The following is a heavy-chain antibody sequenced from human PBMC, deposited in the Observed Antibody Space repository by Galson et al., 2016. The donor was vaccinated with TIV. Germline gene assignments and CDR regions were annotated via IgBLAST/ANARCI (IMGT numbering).Heavy chain of an antibody. Sequence: SVKVSCKASGYTFTGYYIHYVRQAPGQGLEWVGWINPNSGDTNYAQKFQGRVTMTRDTSISTAYMELSRLRSDDTAMYYCARDLSPETPTPFDYWGQGTLVTVSS. V-gene: IGHV1-2*02. D-gene: IGHD1-14*01. CDR3: ARDLSPETPTPFDY. CDR2: INPNSGDT. J-gene: IGHJ4*02. CDR1: GYTFTGYY.